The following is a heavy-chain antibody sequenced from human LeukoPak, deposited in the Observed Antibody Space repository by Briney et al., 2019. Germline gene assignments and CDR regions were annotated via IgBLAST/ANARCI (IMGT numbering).Heavy chain of an antibody. CDR3: AGLGSTMEGRIDP. D-gene: IGHD3-10*01. CDR1: GYFFICYH. CDR2: IYIDSGDT. V-gene: IGHV1-2*02. Sequence: GASVKVSCKASGYFFICYHVHWVRQAPGQGLDWMGRIYIDSGDTNYAQKFQGRVTMTRDTSISTAYMELSSLTSDDTAVYYCAGLGSTMEGRIDPWGQGTPVTVSS. J-gene: IGHJ5*02.